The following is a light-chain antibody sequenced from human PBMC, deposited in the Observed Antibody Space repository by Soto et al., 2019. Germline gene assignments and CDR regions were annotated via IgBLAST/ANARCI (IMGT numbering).Light chain of an antibody. V-gene: IGLV3-21*04. CDR3: QVWDSSSDHHVV. CDR1: NIGSKS. CDR2: YDS. Sequence: SYELTQPPSVSVAPGKKARITCGGNNIGSKSVHWYQQKPGQAPVLVIYYDSDRPSGIPERFSGSNSGNTAALTSSRVEAGDEADYYCQVWDSSSDHHVVFGGGTKLTVL. J-gene: IGLJ2*01.